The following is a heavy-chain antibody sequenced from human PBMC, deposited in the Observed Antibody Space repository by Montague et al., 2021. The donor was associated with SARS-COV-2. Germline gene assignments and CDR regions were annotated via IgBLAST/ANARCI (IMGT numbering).Heavy chain of an antibody. D-gene: IGHD3-10*01. V-gene: IGHV3-53*04. CDR1: GFTVSSNY. CDR3: ARDLTYGSGRSYYYGMDV. CDR2: IYSGGST. J-gene: IGHJ6*02. Sequence: SLRLSCAASGFTVSSNYMSWVRQAPGKGPEWVSVIYSGGSTYYADSVMGRFTISRHNSKNTLYLQMNSLRAEDTAVYYCARDLTYGSGRSYYYGMDVWGQGTTVTVSS.